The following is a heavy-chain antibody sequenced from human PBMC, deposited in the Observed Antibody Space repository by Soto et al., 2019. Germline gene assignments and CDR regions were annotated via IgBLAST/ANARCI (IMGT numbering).Heavy chain of an antibody. CDR1: GFTFSSYE. J-gene: IGHJ6*02. CDR2: ITSNGNTI. Sequence: PGGSLRLSCAASGFTFSSYEMNWVRQAPGKGLEWVSYITSNGNTIYYADSVKGRFTISRDNAKNSLYLQMNSLRAEDTAVYYCARDFTGCAMDVWGQGTTVTVSS. V-gene: IGHV3-48*03. CDR3: ARDFTGCAMDV. D-gene: IGHD3-16*01.